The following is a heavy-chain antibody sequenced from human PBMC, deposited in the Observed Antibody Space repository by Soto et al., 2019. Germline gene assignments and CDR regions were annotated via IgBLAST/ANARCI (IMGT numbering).Heavy chain of an antibody. Sequence: PSETLSVTCAVSGYSISSGYYWGWIRQPPGKGLEWIGSIYHSGSTYYNPSLKSRVTISVDTSKNQFSLKLSSVTAADTAVYYCATTETRSLGYYYYGMDVWGQGTTATVSS. V-gene: IGHV4-38-2*01. CDR1: GYSISSGYY. J-gene: IGHJ6*02. CDR2: IYHSGST. CDR3: ATTETRSLGYYYYGMDV. D-gene: IGHD4-17*01.